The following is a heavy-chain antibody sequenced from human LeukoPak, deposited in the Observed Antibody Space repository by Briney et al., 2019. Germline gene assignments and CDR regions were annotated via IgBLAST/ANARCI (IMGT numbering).Heavy chain of an antibody. D-gene: IGHD3-10*01. CDR1: GGSISSYY. Sequence: SETLSLTCTVSGGSISSYYWNWIRQPPGKALEWLGYAYYSGSTNYNPSLKTRLTMSVDTSKAQFSLTLSSVTAADTAIYYCASRSGRNYYGMGVWGQGTTVIVSS. CDR2: AYYSGST. CDR3: ASRSGRNYYGMGV. J-gene: IGHJ6*02. V-gene: IGHV4-59*01.